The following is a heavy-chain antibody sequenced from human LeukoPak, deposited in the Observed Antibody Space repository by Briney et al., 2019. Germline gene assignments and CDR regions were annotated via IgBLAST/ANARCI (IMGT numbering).Heavy chain of an antibody. CDR3: ARAAGANAFDI. CDR1: GGSISSYY. CDR2: IYYSGST. J-gene: IGHJ3*02. D-gene: IGHD3-10*01. V-gene: IGHV4-59*12. Sequence: PSETLSLTCTVSGGSISSYYWSWIRQPPGKGLEWIGYIYYSGSTNYSPSLKSRVTISVDTSKNQFSLKLSSVTAADTAVYYCARAAGANAFDIWGQGTMVTVSS.